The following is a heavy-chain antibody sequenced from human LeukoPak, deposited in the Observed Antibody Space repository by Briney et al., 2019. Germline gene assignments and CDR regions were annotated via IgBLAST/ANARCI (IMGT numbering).Heavy chain of an antibody. V-gene: IGHV3-21*01. J-gene: IGHJ4*02. CDR1: GFTFSSYS. CDR2: IISSSSYI. CDR3: ARDEYSSSWTFDY. Sequence: GGSLRLSCAASGFTFSSYSMNWVRQAPGKGLEWVSSIISSSSYIYYADSVKGRFAISRDNAKNSLYLQMNSLRAEDTAVYYCARDEYSSSWTFDYWGQGTLVTVSS. D-gene: IGHD6-13*01.